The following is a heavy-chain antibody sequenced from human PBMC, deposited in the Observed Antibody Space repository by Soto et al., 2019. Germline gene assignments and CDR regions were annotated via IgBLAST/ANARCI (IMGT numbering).Heavy chain of an antibody. CDR1: GFPFSSYA. CDR2: IWYDGSKK. CDR3: ARENSGMDV. Sequence: QVQLVESGGGVVQPGRSLRLSCAASGFPFSSYAMHWVRQAPGKGLEWVAVIWYDGSKKFYADSVKGRFTISRDDSMNTHYLQMNGLRAEDTAVYYCARENSGMDVWGQGTTVTVSS. J-gene: IGHJ6*02. V-gene: IGHV3-33*01.